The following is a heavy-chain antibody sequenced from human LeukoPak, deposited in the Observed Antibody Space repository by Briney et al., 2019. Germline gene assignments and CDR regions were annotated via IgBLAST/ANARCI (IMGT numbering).Heavy chain of an antibody. CDR2: INPSGGST. V-gene: IGHV1-46*01. J-gene: IGHJ4*02. CDR1: GYSFTSYY. CDR3: AREGVSGSYLGY. Sequence: ASVKVSCKASGYSFTSYYIHWVRLAPGQGLEWMGVINPSGGSTRYAQKFQDRVTMTRDMSTSTVYMELSSLRSEDTAVHYCAREGVSGSYLGYWGQGTLVTVSS. D-gene: IGHD1-26*01.